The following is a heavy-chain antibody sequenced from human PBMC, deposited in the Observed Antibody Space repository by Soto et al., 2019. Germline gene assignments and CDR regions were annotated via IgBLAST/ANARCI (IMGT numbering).Heavy chain of an antibody. V-gene: IGHV1-18*04. J-gene: IGHJ3*01. CDR3: ARGGWNYGPGPFDL. CDR1: GYTFTNYG. Sequence: QVQLVQSGTEVKTPGASVKVSCHASGYTFTNYGINWVRQAPGQGLEWMAWISAYNGKPHHAPFVQDRVTMTTVTSARTAYMELTSLRSDDTAVYYCARGGWNYGPGPFDLWGKGKMVTVSS. D-gene: IGHD1-7*01. CDR2: ISAYNGKP.